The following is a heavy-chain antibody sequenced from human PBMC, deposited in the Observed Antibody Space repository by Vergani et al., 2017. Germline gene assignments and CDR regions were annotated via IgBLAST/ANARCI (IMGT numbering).Heavy chain of an antibody. D-gene: IGHD3-3*01. V-gene: IGHV3-9*01. CDR3: AKDKVSGITIFGVVEPNGMDV. J-gene: IGHJ6*02. CDR1: GFTFDDYA. Sequence: EVQLVESGGGLVQPGRSLRLSCAASGFTFDDYAMHWVRQAPGKGLEWVSGISWNSGSIGYADSVKGRFTISRDNAKNSLYLQMNSLRAEYTALYYCAKDKVSGITIFGVVEPNGMDVWGQGTTVTVSS. CDR2: ISWNSGSI.